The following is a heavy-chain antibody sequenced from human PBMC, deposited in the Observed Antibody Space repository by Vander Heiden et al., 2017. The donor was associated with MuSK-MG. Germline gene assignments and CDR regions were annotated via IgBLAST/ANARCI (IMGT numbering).Heavy chain of an antibody. J-gene: IGHJ4*02. V-gene: IGHV1-8*01. Sequence: QVQLVQSGAEVKKAGASVKVTCKGFAYTFTSYDLHWLRQADGQGSELLVWMYRNSGNTGYAQEFQGRVTRTGNTSRSTAYRELSRRGSEDTAVYYCARDSGVLWFEEPWAFDDWGQGPLVAVCS. CDR2: MYRNSGNT. D-gene: IGHD3-10*01. CDR1: AYTFTSYD. CDR3: ARDSGVLWFEEPWAFDD.